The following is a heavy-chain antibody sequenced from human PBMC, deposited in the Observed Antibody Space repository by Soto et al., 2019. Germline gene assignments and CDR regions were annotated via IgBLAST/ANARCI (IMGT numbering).Heavy chain of an antibody. CDR1: GFTFSSYG. CDR3: VPAAVNGVWDPFDM. J-gene: IGHJ3*02. CDR2: IWYDGSNK. Sequence: AASGFTFSSYGMHWVRQAPGKGLEWVAVIWYDGSNKYNADSVKGRFTISRDNSKNTLYLQMNSLRAEDTAVYYCVPAAVNGVWDPFDMWGQGTEVTVSS. D-gene: IGHD2-8*01. V-gene: IGHV3-33*01.